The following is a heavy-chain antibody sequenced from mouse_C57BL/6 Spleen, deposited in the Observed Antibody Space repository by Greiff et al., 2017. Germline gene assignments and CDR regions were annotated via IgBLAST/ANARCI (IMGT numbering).Heavy chain of an antibody. Sequence: VQLQQSDAELVKPGASVKISCKVSGYTFTDHTIHWMKQRPEKGLEWIGYIYPSDGSTKYNEKFKGKATLTVEKSSSTVYMELNRLTSEYSAVYFCATSGILRSWFAYWGQGTLVTVSA. CDR3: ATSGILRSWFAY. D-gene: IGHD1-1*01. CDR1: GYTFTDHT. J-gene: IGHJ3*01. CDR2: IYPSDGST. V-gene: IGHV1-78*01.